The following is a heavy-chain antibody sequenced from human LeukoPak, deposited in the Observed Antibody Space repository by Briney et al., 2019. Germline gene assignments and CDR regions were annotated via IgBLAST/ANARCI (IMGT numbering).Heavy chain of an antibody. CDR2: ISSSGSTI. CDR3: ARDPPGSSWYGDYFDY. D-gene: IGHD6-13*01. V-gene: IGHV3-11*01. CDR1: GFTFSDYY. J-gene: IGHJ4*02. Sequence: GGSLRLSCEASGFTFSDYYMSWIRQAPGKGLEWVSYISSSGSTIYYADSVKGRFTISRDNAKNSLYLQMNSLRAEDTAVYYCARDPPGSSWYGDYFDYWGQGTLVTVSS.